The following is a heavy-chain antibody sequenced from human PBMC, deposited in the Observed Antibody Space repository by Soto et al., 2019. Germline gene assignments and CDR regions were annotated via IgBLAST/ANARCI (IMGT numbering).Heavy chain of an antibody. CDR1: GFTFSSYA. V-gene: IGHV3-30-3*01. CDR2: ISYDGTNK. D-gene: IGHD6-25*01. Sequence: QVQLVESGGGVVQPGRSLRLSCAASGFTFSSYAMHWVRQAPGKGLEWVAIISYDGTNKFNADSVKGRFTISRDNSKNTLYLQMNSLIAEDTAVYYCAREMTAPSGNYYGLDVWGQGTTVTVSS. J-gene: IGHJ6*02. CDR3: AREMTAPSGNYYGLDV.